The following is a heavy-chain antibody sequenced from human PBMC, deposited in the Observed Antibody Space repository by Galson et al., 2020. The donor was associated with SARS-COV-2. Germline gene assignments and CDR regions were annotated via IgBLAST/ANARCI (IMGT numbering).Heavy chain of an antibody. J-gene: IGHJ4*02. V-gene: IGHV4-38-2*01. CDR1: GYSISSGYY. Sequence: SETLSLTCAVSGYSISSGYYWGWIRQPPGKGLEWIGSIYHSGSTYYNPSLKSRVTISVDTSKNQFSLKLSSVTAADTAVYYCASSPEGHGLRYWGQGTQVTVYS. CDR2: IYHSGST. CDR3: ASSPEGHGLRY.